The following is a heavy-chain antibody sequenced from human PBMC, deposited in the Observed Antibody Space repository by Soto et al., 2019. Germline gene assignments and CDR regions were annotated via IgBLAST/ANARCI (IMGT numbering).Heavy chain of an antibody. CDR2: ISAYNGNT. Sequence: QVQLVQSGAEVKKPGASVKVSCKASGYTFTSYGISWVRQAPGQGLDWMGWISAYNGNTKYAQDLQGRVTMTTDTYTSNAYMELRSLRSDDTAVYYCARFSGGSYNTYYYYYGMDVWGQGTTVTVSS. CDR1: GYTFTSYG. J-gene: IGHJ6*02. V-gene: IGHV1-18*04. CDR3: ARFSGGSYNTYYYYYGMDV. D-gene: IGHD2-15*01.